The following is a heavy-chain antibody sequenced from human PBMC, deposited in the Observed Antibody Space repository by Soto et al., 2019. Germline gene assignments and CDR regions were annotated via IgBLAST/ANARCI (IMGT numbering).Heavy chain of an antibody. CDR3: ARDDYTYGVY. CDR2: IGPYGNSI. CDR1: GFSFRGYF. Sequence: QMQLVESGGGLVKPGESLRVSCAASGFSFRGYFMSWIRQAPGKGLEWVSYIGPYGNSIYYADSVKGRFTISRDDAKNSLYLDMNNLRAEDTAVYYCARDDYTYGVYWGQGALVTVSS. J-gene: IGHJ4*02. D-gene: IGHD3-3*01. V-gene: IGHV3-11*01.